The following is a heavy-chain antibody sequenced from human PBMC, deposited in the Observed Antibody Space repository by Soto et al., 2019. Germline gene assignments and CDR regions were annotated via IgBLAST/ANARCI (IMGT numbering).Heavy chain of an antibody. CDR1: GGSISSGGYY. J-gene: IGHJ6*02. D-gene: IGHD6-13*01. Sequence: QVQLQESGPGLVKPSQTLSLTCTVSGGSISSGGYYWSWIRQHPGKGLEWIGYIYYSGSTYYNPSLKSRVTISVDTSKNQFSLKLSSVTAADTAAYYCAREEGSSWTIYGMDVWGQGTTVTVSS. CDR3: AREEGSSWTIYGMDV. CDR2: IYYSGST. V-gene: IGHV4-31*03.